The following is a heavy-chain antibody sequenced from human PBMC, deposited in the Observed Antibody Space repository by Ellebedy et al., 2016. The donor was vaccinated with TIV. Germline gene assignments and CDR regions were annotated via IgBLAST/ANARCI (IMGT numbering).Heavy chain of an antibody. V-gene: IGHV3-15*01. CDR3: THYYGSGNRAGSVDV. CDR2: IKSKTDGGTT. Sequence: GESLKISCAASGFTFSNVWMSWVRQAPGKGLEWVGRIKSKTDGGTTDYAAPVKGRFTISRDDSKNTLYLQMNNLKTEDTGVYFCTHYYGSGNRAGSVDVWGQGTTVTVS. D-gene: IGHD3-10*01. J-gene: IGHJ6*02. CDR1: GFTFSNVW.